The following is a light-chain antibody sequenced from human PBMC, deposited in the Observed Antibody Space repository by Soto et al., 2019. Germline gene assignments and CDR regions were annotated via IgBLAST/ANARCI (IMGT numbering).Light chain of an antibody. V-gene: IGLV2-23*01. Sequence: QSALTQPASVSASPGQSITISCTGTSSDVGSYNLVSWYQQYPGKAPKLMIYEATKRPSGVSNRFSGSKSGNTASLTISGLQAEDEADYFCCSYEHSTTFYVFGSGTKVTVL. CDR3: CSYEHSTTFYV. J-gene: IGLJ1*01. CDR2: EAT. CDR1: SSDVGSYNL.